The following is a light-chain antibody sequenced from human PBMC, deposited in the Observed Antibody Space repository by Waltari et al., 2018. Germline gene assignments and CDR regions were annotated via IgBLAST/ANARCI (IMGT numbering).Light chain of an antibody. CDR2: GAS. CDR1: QSVSRA. J-gene: IGKJ1*01. CDR3: QHYVRLPVT. V-gene: IGKV3-20*01. Sequence: EIVLTQSPGTLSLSPGERVTFSCRASQSVSRALAWYQQKPGQARRLLIYGASNRATGIQDRFSGSGFGTDFSLTIRRLEPEDFAVYYCQHYVRLPVTFGQGTKVEIK.